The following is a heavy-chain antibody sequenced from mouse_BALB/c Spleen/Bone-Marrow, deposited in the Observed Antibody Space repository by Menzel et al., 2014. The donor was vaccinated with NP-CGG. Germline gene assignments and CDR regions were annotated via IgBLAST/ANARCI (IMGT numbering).Heavy chain of an antibody. D-gene: IGHD2-14*01. Sequence: VKLQESGAELVRPGASVTLSCKASGYTFTDYEMHWVKQTPVHGLEWIGAIDPETGGTAYNQKFKGKATLTADKSSSTAYMEHRSLTSEDSAVYYCRAYYRYDGYAMDYWGQGTSVTVSS. V-gene: IGHV1-15*01. CDR1: GYTFTDYE. CDR2: IDPETGGT. CDR3: RAYYRYDGYAMDY. J-gene: IGHJ4*01.